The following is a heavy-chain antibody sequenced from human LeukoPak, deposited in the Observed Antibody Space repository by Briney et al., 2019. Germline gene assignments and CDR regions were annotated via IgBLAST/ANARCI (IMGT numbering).Heavy chain of an antibody. CDR3: ARREGRYYYGSGSRPGWFDP. Sequence: ASVKVSCKASGYTFTSYDINWVRQATGQGLEWMGWMNPNSGNAGHAQKFQGRVTMTRNTSISTAYMELSSLRSGDTAVYYCARREGRYYYGSGSRPGWFDPWGQGTLVTVSS. CDR2: MNPNSGNA. CDR1: GYTFTSYD. J-gene: IGHJ5*02. V-gene: IGHV1-8*01. D-gene: IGHD3-10*01.